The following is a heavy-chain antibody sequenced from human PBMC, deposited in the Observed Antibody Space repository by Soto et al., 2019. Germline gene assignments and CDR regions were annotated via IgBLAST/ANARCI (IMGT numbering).Heavy chain of an antibody. V-gene: IGHV3-13*01. D-gene: IGHD3-9*01. CDR1: GLTLSSYD. Sequence: EVQLVESGGGFVQPGGSLRLSCAASGLTLSSYDIHWVRQATGEGLAWVSGIGSGGDTHYADSVKGRFIISREDGKNSLYLQMNNLRVGDTAVYYCTRKTPPTGMEVWGQGATVTVSS. CDR2: IGSGGDT. CDR3: TRKTPPTGMEV. J-gene: IGHJ6*02.